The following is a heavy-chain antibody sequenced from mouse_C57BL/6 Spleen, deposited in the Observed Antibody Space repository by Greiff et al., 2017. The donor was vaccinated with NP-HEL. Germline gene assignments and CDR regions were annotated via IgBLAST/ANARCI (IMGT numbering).Heavy chain of an antibody. J-gene: IGHJ1*03. V-gene: IGHV5-17*01. CDR3: ARPSVVPHWYFDV. Sequence: EVQLVESGGGLVKPGGSLKLSCAASGFTFSDYGMHWVRQAPEKGLEWVAYISSGSSTIYYADTVKGRFTISGDNAKNTLFLQMTSLRSEDTAMYYCARPSVVPHWYFDVWGTGTTVTVSS. CDR2: ISSGSSTI. D-gene: IGHD1-1*01. CDR1: GFTFSDYG.